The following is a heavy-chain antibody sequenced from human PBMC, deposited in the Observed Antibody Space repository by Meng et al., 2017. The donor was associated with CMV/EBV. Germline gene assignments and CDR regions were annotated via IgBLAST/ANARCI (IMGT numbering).Heavy chain of an antibody. V-gene: IGHV4-34*01. CDR2: INHSGST. CDR3: ARGSYRNYRSSYYYYGMDV. Sequence: LSCAVYGGSFSGYYWSWIRQPPGKGLEWIGEINHSGSTNYNPSLKSRVTISVDTSKNQFSLKLSSVTAADTAVYYCARGSYRNYRSSYYYYGMDVWGQGTTVTVSS. J-gene: IGHJ6*02. CDR1: GGSFSGYY. D-gene: IGHD4-11*01.